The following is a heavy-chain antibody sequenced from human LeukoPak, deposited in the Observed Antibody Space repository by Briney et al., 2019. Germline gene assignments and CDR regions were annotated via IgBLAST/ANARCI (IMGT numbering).Heavy chain of an antibody. J-gene: IGHJ3*02. Sequence: ASVKVSCKASGYTFSSYDINWVRQATGQGLEWMGWINPNSGGTNYAQKFQGRVTMTRDTSISTAYMELSRLRSDDTAVYYCASPHLGRRSSNAFDIWGQGTMVTVSS. D-gene: IGHD3-16*01. CDR2: INPNSGGT. CDR3: ASPHLGRRSSNAFDI. V-gene: IGHV1-2*02. CDR1: GYTFSSYD.